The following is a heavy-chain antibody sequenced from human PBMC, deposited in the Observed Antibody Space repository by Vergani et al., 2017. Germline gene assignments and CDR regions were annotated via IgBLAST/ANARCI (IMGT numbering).Heavy chain of an antibody. V-gene: IGHV3-21*01. CDR1: GFTFSSYS. Sequence: ELQLVESGGGLVKPGGSLRPSCAASGFTFSSYSMNWVRQAPGKGLEWVSSISSSSSYIYYADSVKGRFTISRDNAKNSLYLQMNSLRAEDTAVYYCARDTAGGMDVWGQGTTVTVSS. J-gene: IGHJ6*02. CDR2: ISSSSSYI. CDR3: ARDTAGGMDV. D-gene: IGHD5-18*01.